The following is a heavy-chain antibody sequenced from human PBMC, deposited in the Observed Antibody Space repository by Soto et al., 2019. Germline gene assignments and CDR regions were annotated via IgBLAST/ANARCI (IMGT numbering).Heavy chain of an antibody. CDR1: GGTFSSYA. CDR3: ASSGASCDILTGYYFRVRVRGFDY. D-gene: IGHD3-9*01. Sequence: QVQLVQSGAEVKKPGSSVKVSCKASGGTFSSYAISWVRQAPGQGLEWMGGIIPIFGTANYAQKFQGRVTITADEPTSPAYMELSSLRSEDTDVYYCASSGASCDILTGYYFRVRVRGFDYWGQGTLVTVSS. J-gene: IGHJ4*02. V-gene: IGHV1-69*01. CDR2: IIPIFGTA.